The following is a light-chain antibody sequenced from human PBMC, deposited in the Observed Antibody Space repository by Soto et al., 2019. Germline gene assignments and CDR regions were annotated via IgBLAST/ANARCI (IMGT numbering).Light chain of an antibody. CDR1: QTVSSY. V-gene: IGKV3-11*01. Sequence: EIVLTQSPVTLSLSPGERATLSCRASQTVSSYLAWYQQKPGQAPRLLIYDASNRATGIPARFSGSGSGTHFTLTISSLEPEDFAVYYSPQRSNWPRYTFGQGTKLEIK. CDR2: DAS. CDR3: PQRSNWPRYT. J-gene: IGKJ2*01.